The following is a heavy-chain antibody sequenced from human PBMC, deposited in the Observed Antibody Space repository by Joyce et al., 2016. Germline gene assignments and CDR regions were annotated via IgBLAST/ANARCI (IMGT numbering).Heavy chain of an antibody. CDR2: NKDDGIST. CDR1: GSTFNNLW. V-gene: IGHV3-74*01. J-gene: IGHJ4*02. Sequence: EVQLVESGGGLVQPGGSLRLSCVVSGSTFNNLWIHWVRQAPGKGLVWVSGNKDDGISTFYADSVKDRFTISRDDAKNTVYLQMNSLRAEDMALYYCAGVFDYWGQGTLVTVSS. CDR3: AGVFDY.